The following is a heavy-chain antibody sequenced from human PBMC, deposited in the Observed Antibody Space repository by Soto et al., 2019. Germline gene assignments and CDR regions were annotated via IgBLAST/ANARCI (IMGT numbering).Heavy chain of an antibody. CDR1: GFTFSSYG. V-gene: IGHV3-33*01. CDR3: ARDSVRYCSGGSCYSYFDY. J-gene: IGHJ4*02. Sequence: QVQLVESGGGVVQPGRSLRLSCAASGFTFSSYGMHWVRQAPGKGLEWVAVIWYDASNKYYADSVKGRFTSSRDNSKNTLYLQMNSLRAEDTAVYYCARDSVRYCSGGSCYSYFDYWGQGTLVTVSS. CDR2: IWYDASNK. D-gene: IGHD2-15*01.